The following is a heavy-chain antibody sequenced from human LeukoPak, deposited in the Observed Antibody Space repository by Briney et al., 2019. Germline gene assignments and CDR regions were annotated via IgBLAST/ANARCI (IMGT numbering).Heavy chain of an antibody. CDR2: IYYSGST. D-gene: IGHD6-6*01. J-gene: IGHJ6*03. CDR1: GGSISSYY. Sequence: PSETLSLTCTVSGGSISSYYWSWLRRPPGKGLEWIGYIYYSGSTNYNPSLKSRVTISVDTSKNQFSLKLSSVTAADTAVYYCARGRGVSSIAARPGYYYMDVWGKGTTVTVSS. V-gene: IGHV4-59*01. CDR3: ARGRGVSSIAARPGYYYMDV.